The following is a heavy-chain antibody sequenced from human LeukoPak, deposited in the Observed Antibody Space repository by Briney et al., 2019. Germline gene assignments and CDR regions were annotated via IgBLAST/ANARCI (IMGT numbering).Heavy chain of an antibody. D-gene: IGHD6-19*01. V-gene: IGHV3-30*02. CDR1: RFTFSSYG. J-gene: IGHJ4*02. CDR2: IRYDGSNK. Sequence: GGSLRLSCAASRFTFSSYGMHWVRQAPGKGLEWVAFIRYDGSNKYYADSVKGRFTISRDNSKNTLYLQMNSLRAVDTAVYYCAKFSQGWLAFDYWGQGTLVTVSS. CDR3: AKFSQGWLAFDY.